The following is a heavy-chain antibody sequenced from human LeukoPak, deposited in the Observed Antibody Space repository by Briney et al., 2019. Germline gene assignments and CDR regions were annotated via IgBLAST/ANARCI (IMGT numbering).Heavy chain of an antibody. CDR3: AKDRTSDNSDDDY. CDR2: VRYDGSNK. V-gene: IGHV3-30*02. CDR1: GFIFSRYG. J-gene: IGHJ4*02. D-gene: IGHD3-22*01. Sequence: GGSLRLSCAASGFIFSRYGMHWVRQAPGKGLEWVAFVRYDGSNKYYADSVKGRFTVSRDNSKNTLYLETNSLRTEDTAVYYCAKDRTSDNSDDDYWGQGTLVTVSS.